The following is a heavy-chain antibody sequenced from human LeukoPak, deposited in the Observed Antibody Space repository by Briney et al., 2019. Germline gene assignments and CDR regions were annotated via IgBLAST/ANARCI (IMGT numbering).Heavy chain of an antibody. D-gene: IGHD6-13*01. Sequence: PGGSLRLSCAASGFTFSSYAMSWVRQAPGKGLEWVSAISGSGGSTYYADSVKGRFTISRDNAKNSLYLQMNSLRAEDTAVYYCARALKGKGSSWYVRWPNDYWGQGTLVTVSS. CDR1: GFTFSSYA. V-gene: IGHV3-23*01. CDR3: ARALKGKGSSWYVRWPNDY. J-gene: IGHJ4*02. CDR2: ISGSGGST.